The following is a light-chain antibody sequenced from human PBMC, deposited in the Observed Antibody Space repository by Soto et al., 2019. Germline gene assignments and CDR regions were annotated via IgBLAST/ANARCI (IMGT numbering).Light chain of an antibody. V-gene: IGKV1-27*01. CDR1: QGISNY. J-gene: IGKJ1*01. CDR2: AAS. CDR3: QKYTSAPPWT. Sequence: DIQMTQSPSSLSASVGDRVTITCRASQGISNYLAWYQQKPGKVPKLLIYAASTLQSGVPSRFSGSGSGTDFPLTISSLPPEDVATYYCQKYTSAPPWTFGQGTKVEIK.